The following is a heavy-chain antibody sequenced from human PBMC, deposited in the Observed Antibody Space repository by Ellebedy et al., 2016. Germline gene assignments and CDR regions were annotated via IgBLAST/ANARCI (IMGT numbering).Heavy chain of an antibody. D-gene: IGHD6-19*01. CDR3: ARDQGISGWYGPYTFDY. J-gene: IGHJ4*02. V-gene: IGHV4-34*01. CDR1: GGSISSYY. Sequence: SETLSLTCTVSGGSISSYYWSWIRQPPGKGLEWIGEINHSGSTNYNPSLKSRVTISVDTSKNQCSLKLTSATAADTAVYYCARDQGISGWYGPYTFDYWGQGTLVTVSS. CDR2: INHSGST.